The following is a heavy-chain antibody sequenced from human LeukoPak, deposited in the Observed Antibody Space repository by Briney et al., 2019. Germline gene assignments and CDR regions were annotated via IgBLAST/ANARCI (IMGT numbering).Heavy chain of an antibody. CDR2: MYYSGTT. D-gene: IGHD2-21*02. J-gene: IGHJ4*02. CDR1: GRSITSYY. CDR3: ARLPMAVTPHVDY. V-gene: IGHV4-59*01. Sequence: PSETLSLTCTVSGRSITSYYRSWIRQSPGKGLEWIGFMYYSGTTNYNTSLKSRVTISLGMSKNQFSLKLSSVTAADTAVYYCARLPMAVTPHVDYWGQGTLVTVSS.